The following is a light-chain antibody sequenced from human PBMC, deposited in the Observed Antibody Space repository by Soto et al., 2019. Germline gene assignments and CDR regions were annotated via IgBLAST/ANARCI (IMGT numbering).Light chain of an antibody. CDR3: QDYYSSWT. CDR1: QNNKNY. CDR2: WAS. J-gene: IGKJ1*01. Sequence: EIVMTQSPDSLALSLGEWATINCKSSQNNKNYLAWYQQKTGQPPKLLIDWASTRASGVPDRLSGSGSGTEFTLTISSMKAEDVGIYYCQDYYSSWTFGHGTKVDIK. V-gene: IGKV4-1*01.